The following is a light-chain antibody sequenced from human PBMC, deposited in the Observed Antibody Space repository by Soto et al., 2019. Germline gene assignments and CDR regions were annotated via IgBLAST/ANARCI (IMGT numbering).Light chain of an antibody. J-gene: IGLJ1*01. CDR2: EVS. V-gene: IGLV2-14*01. CDR1: SSDVGGYNY. CDR3: SSYTSSSTIYV. Sequence: QSVLTQPASVSGSPGQSITISCTGASSDVGGYNYVSWYQQHPGKAPKLMIYEVSNRPSGVSNRFSGSKSGNTASLTISGLQAEDEADHYCSSYTSSSTIYVFGAGTKVIV.